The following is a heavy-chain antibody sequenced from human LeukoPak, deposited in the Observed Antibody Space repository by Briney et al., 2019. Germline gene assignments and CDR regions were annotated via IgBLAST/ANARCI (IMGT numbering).Heavy chain of an antibody. D-gene: IGHD6-19*01. V-gene: IGHV1-8*01. CDR3: ARSIAVAGLIWFDP. CDR1: GYTFTSYD. J-gene: IGHJ5*02. Sequence: EASVKISCKASGYTFTSYDINWMRQATGQGLEWMGWMSPNSGNTGYAQKFQGRVTITRDTSASTAYMELSSLRSEDTAVYYCARSIAVAGLIWFDPWGQGTLVTVSS. CDR2: MSPNSGNT.